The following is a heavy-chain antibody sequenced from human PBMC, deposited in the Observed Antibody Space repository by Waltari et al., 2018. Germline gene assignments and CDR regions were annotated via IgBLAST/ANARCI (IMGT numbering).Heavy chain of an antibody. CDR2: VYSARNT. CDR3: ARVIRDDSGGFYGIAGFDL. D-gene: IGHD3-22*01. V-gene: IGHV3-53*02. CDR1: GLSVNSNY. Sequence: EVLLVETSGGLIQPGGSLRLSCVLSGLSVNSNYMTWVRQAPGKALEWVSIVYSARNTYYSDSVKGRFIISRDSSNNTLYLQMNSLRVDDTGVYFCARVIRDDSGGFYGIAGFDLWGPGTKVTVS. J-gene: IGHJ3*01.